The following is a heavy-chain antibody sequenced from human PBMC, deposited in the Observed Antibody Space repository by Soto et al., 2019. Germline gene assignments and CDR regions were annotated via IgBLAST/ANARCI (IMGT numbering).Heavy chain of an antibody. CDR3: AKDRNVDTAYYYYGMDV. CDR1: GFTFSSYA. Sequence: WGSLRLSCAASGFTFSSYAMHWVRQAPGKGLEWVAVISYDGSNKYYADSVKGRFAISRDNSKNTLYLQMNSLRAEDTAVYYCAKDRNVDTAYYYYGMDVWGQGTKVTV. J-gene: IGHJ6*02. D-gene: IGHD5-18*01. V-gene: IGHV3-30*09. CDR2: ISYDGSNK.